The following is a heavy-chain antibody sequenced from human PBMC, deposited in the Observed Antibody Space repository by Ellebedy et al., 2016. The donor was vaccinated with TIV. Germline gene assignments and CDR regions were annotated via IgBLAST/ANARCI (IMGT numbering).Heavy chain of an antibody. CDR2: INQDGSQT. CDR1: GFIFRDFW. V-gene: IGHV3-7*01. D-gene: IGHD3-3*01. CDR3: ARAGGYNTVDY. J-gene: IGHJ4*02. Sequence: PGGSLRLSCGASGFIFRDFWMSWVRQAPGKGLEWVANINQDGSQTYYVDSVKGRFTISRDNGKNSVYLEMNSLRGEDTAVYYCARAGGYNTVDYWGQGTLVTVSS.